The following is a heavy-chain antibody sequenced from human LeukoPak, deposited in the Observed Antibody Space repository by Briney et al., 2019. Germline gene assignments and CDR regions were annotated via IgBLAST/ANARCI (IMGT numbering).Heavy chain of an antibody. V-gene: IGHV3-30-3*01. J-gene: IGHJ4*02. D-gene: IGHD6-13*01. CDR2: ISYDGSSK. CDR3: ARVLSSSSWHNFDY. Sequence: GGSLRLSCVASGFTFSHYAMHWVRQAPGKGLEWVAIISYDGSSKYYADSVKGRFTMSRDNSKNTLSLQMNSLRGEDTAVYYCARVLSSSSWHNFDYWGQGTLVIVSS. CDR1: GFTFSHYA.